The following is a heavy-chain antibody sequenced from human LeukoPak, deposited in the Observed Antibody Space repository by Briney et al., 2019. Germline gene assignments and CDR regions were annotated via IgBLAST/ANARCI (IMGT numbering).Heavy chain of an antibody. D-gene: IGHD3-22*01. CDR3: ASVPYYYDSSGYYRYYYYYYMDV. Sequence: SETLSLTCAVYGGSFSVYYWSWIRQPPGKGLEWIGEINHSGSTNYNPSLKSRVTISVDTSKNQFSLKLSSVTAADTAVYYCASVPYYYDSSGYYRYYYYYYMDVWGKGTTVTVSS. V-gene: IGHV4-34*01. CDR2: INHSGST. CDR1: GGSFSVYY. J-gene: IGHJ6*03.